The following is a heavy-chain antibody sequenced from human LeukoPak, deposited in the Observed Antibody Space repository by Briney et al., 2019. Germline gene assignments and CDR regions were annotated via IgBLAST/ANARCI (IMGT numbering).Heavy chain of an antibody. CDR2: ISGSGGRT. CDR1: GFTFSSYA. D-gene: IGHD3-10*01. V-gene: IGHV3-23*01. CDR3: ARIGGEGYYYGSGSPLWFDP. Sequence: GGSLRLSCTASGFTFSSYAMSWVRQAPGKGLEWVSGISGSGGRTYYADSVKGRFTISRDNSKNTLSLQMNSLRTDDTAVYYCARIGGEGYYYGSGSPLWFDPWGQGTLVTVSS. J-gene: IGHJ5*02.